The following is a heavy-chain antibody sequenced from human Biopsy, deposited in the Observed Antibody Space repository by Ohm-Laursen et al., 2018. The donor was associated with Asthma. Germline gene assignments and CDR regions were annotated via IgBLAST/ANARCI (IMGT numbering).Heavy chain of an antibody. CDR2: IYYSGTT. CDR3: ARDFVDSAMDYFDY. D-gene: IGHD5-18*01. V-gene: IGHV4-39*07. CDR1: SGSGGYMRSGNYY. J-gene: IGHJ4*02. Sequence: GTLSLTCSLSSGSGGYMRSGNYYWGWIRQPPGKGLEWIGSIYYSGTTYYNPSLKSRVTISVDTSKNQFSLKLSSVTAADTAVYYCARDFVDSAMDYFDYWGQGTLVTVSS.